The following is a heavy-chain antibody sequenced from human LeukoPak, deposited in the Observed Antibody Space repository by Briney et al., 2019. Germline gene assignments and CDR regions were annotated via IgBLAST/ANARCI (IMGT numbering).Heavy chain of an antibody. CDR3: ARDTASGYSYTNDY. V-gene: IGHV1-2*02. J-gene: IGHJ4*02. D-gene: IGHD5-18*01. CDR2: INPNSGGT. Sequence: ASVKVSCKASGYTFTGYYMHWVRQAPGQGLEWMGWINPNSGGTNYAQKFQGRVTMTRDTSISTAYMELSRLRSDDTAVYYCARDTASGYSYTNDYWGQGTLVTVSS. CDR1: GYTFTGYY.